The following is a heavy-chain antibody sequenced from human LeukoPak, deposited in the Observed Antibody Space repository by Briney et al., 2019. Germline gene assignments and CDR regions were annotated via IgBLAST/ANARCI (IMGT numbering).Heavy chain of an antibody. V-gene: IGHV4-34*01. CDR2: INHSGST. CDR3: ARGHSPVTTKVSYFQH. D-gene: IGHD4-17*01. CDR1: GGSFSGYY. J-gene: IGHJ1*01. Sequence: PSETLSLTCAVYGGSFSGYYWSWIRQPPGKGLKWIGEINHSGSTNYNPSLKSRVTILVDTSKNQFSLKLSSVTAADTAVYYCARGHSPVTTKVSYFQHWGQGTLVTVSS.